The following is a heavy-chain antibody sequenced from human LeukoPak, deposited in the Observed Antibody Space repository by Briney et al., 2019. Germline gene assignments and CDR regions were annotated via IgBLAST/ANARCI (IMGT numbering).Heavy chain of an antibody. J-gene: IGHJ4*02. CDR3: AKDERGYSYCLFDY. CDR1: GLTFSSYA. D-gene: IGHD5-18*01. Sequence: GGSLRLSCAASGLTFSSYAMSWVRQAPGKGLECGSAISGSGGSTYYADSVKGRFTISRDNSKNTLYLQMNSLRAEDTAVYYCAKDERGYSYCLFDYWGQGTLVTVSS. V-gene: IGHV3-23*01. CDR2: ISGSGGST.